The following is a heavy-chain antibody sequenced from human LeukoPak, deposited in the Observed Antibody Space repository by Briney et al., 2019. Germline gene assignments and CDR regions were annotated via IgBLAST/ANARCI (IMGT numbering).Heavy chain of an antibody. CDR3: ACGGEGWFDP. V-gene: IGHV1-8*02. Sequence: ASVKVSCMASGYTFNNCDINWVRQAPGQGLEWMGWMNPNSGSTFYAETFQGRVTMTRDTSIFTAYMELSSLKSEDTAVYYCACGGEGWFDPWGQGMQVTVSS. J-gene: IGHJ5*02. CDR2: MNPNSGST. CDR1: GYTFNNCD.